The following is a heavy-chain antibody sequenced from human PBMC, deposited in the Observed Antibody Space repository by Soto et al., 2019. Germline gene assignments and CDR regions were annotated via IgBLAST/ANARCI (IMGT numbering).Heavy chain of an antibody. CDR1: GFTFSGHA. D-gene: IGHD6-19*01. CDR2: IWYDGSNK. J-gene: IGHJ6*02. V-gene: IGHV3-33*01. CDR3: ARDGQSLAPYALYV. Sequence: QVQVVESGGGVVQPGRSLRLSCTVSGFTFSGHAMHWVRQAPGKGLEWVAQIWYDGSNKYYADSVKGRFTISRDNSKNILYVQMDSLRVDDTAVYYCARDGQSLAPYALYVWGQGTSVTVSS.